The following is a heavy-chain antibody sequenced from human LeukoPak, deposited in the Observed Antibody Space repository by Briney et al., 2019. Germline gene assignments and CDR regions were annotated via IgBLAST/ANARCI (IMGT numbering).Heavy chain of an antibody. CDR2: IHYSGST. D-gene: IGHD2-8*01. J-gene: IGHJ4*02. CDR3: ARQAHCTSDLCYPFDY. CDR1: GGSISGYY. V-gene: IGHV4-59*08. Sequence: SETLSLTCTVSGGSISGYYWSWIWQPPGKGLEWIGYIHYSGSTNYNPSLKSRVTISADTTKNQFSLKLSSVTAADTAVYYCARQAHCTSDLCYPFDYWGQGTLVTVSS.